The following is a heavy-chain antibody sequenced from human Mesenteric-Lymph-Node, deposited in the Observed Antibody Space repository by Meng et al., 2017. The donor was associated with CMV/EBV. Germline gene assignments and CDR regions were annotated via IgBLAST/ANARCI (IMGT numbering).Heavy chain of an antibody. D-gene: IGHD3-3*01. CDR1: GFTFGDYY. V-gene: IGHV3-21*01. Sequence: GESLKISCAASGFTFGDYYMSWVRQAPGKGLEWVSSISSSSSYIYYADSVKGRFTISRDNAKNSLYLQMNSLRAEDTAVYYCARDRERITIFGVVKGEGMDVWGQGTTVTVSS. CDR2: ISSSSSYI. CDR3: ARDRERITIFGVVKGEGMDV. J-gene: IGHJ6*02.